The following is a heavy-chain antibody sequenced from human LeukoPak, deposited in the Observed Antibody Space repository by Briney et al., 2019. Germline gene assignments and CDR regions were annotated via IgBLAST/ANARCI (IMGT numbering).Heavy chain of an antibody. Sequence: ASVKVSCKASEYTFTDYEIHWVRQAPGQGLEWMGWISPNSGVTNYAQKFQGRVTMTRDTSISTAYMDLSRLTSDDTAVYYCARVGAYGSGSCLVYWGQGTLVTVSS. J-gene: IGHJ4*02. CDR2: ISPNSGVT. D-gene: IGHD3-10*01. CDR3: ARVGAYGSGSCLVY. V-gene: IGHV1-2*02. CDR1: EYTFTDYE.